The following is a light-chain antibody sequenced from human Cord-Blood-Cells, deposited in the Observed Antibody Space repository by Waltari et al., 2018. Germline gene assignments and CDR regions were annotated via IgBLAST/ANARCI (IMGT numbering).Light chain of an antibody. CDR1: SLRSYY. Sequence: SSELTQDPAVSVALGQPVRITCQGYSLRSYYASWYQQKPGQAPVLVIYGKNNRPSGIPDRFSGSSSGNTASLTITGAQAEDEADYYCNSRDSSGIVFGGGTKLTVL. CDR3: NSRDSSGIV. J-gene: IGLJ3*02. CDR2: GKN. V-gene: IGLV3-19*01.